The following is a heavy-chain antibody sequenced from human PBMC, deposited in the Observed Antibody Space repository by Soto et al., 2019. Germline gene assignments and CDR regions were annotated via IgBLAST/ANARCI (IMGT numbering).Heavy chain of an antibody. D-gene: IGHD6-13*01. CDR3: ARVIAAAGTTDWFDP. CDR1: GYTFTSYG. J-gene: IGHJ5*02. Sequence: ASVKVSCKASGYTFTSYGISWVRQAPGQGLEGMGWISAYNGNTNYAQKLQGRVTMTTDTSTSTAYMELRSLRSDDTAVYYCARVIAAAGTTDWFDPWGQGTLVTVSS. V-gene: IGHV1-18*01. CDR2: ISAYNGNT.